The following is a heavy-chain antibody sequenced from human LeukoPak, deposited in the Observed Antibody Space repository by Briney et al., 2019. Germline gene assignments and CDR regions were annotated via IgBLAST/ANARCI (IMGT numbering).Heavy chain of an antibody. D-gene: IGHD6-19*01. J-gene: IGHJ4*02. V-gene: IGHV4-4*02. CDR2: IYHSGST. CDR3: ARAPRRSGWYRGFDY. Sequence: SGTLSLTCAVSGGSISSSNWWSWVRQPPGKGLEWIGEIYHSGSTNYNPSLKSRVTVSVDKSKNQFSLKLSSVTAADTAVYYCARAPRRSGWYRGFDYWGQGTLVTVSS. CDR1: GGSISSSNW.